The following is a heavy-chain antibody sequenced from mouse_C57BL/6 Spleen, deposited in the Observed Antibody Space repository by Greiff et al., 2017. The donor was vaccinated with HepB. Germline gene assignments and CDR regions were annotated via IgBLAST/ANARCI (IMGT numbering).Heavy chain of an antibody. CDR3: ARRWLLGYAMDY. CDR2: INPNNGGT. J-gene: IGHJ4*01. V-gene: IGHV1-26*01. CDR1: GYTFTDYC. D-gene: IGHD2-3*01. Sequence: EVQLQQSGPELVKPGASVKISCKASGYTFTDYCMNWVKQSHGKSLEWIGDINPNNGGTSYNQKFKGKATLTVDKSSSTAYMELRSLTSEDSAVYYCARRWLLGYAMDYWGQGTSVTVSS.